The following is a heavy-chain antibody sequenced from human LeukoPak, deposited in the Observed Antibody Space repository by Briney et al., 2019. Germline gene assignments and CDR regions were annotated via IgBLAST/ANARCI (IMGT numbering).Heavy chain of an antibody. J-gene: IGHJ4*02. V-gene: IGHV3-21*04. CDR2: ISSSSSYI. CDR1: GFTFSSYS. D-gene: IGHD2-15*01. CDR3: ARDTQVGILGY. Sequence: GGSLRLSCAASGFTFSSYSMTWVRQAPGKGLEWVSSISSSSSYIYYADSVKGRFTISRDNAKNSLYLQMNSLRAEDTAVYYCARDTQVGILGYWGQGTLVTVSS.